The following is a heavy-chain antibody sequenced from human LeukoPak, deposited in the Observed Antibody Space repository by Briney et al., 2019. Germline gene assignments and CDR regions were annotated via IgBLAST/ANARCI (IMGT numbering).Heavy chain of an antibody. V-gene: IGHV3-53*01. D-gene: IGHD3-22*01. J-gene: IGHJ4*02. Sequence: GGSLRLSCAASGFTVSSNYMSWVRQAPGKGLEWVSVIYSGGSTYYADSVKGRFTISRDNSKNTLYLQMNSLRAEDTAVYYCASLYDSSGPMGDWGQGTLVTVSS. CDR2: IYSGGST. CDR1: GFTVSSNY. CDR3: ASLYDSSGPMGD.